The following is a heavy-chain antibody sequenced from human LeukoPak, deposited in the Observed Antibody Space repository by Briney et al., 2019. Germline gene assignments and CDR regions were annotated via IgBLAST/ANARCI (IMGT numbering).Heavy chain of an antibody. J-gene: IGHJ6*01. CDR2: IYYSGST. CDR3: ARLDGQQLAYYYYDGMDV. Sequence: SETLSLTCTVPGGSISSYYWSWIWQPPRKGLEWIGYIYYSGSTNYNPSLKSRVTISVDPSKNQFSLKLSSVTAADTAVYYCARLDGQQLAYYYYDGMDVCGEGTTVTVSS. V-gene: IGHV4-59*08. CDR1: GGSISSYY. D-gene: IGHD6-13*01.